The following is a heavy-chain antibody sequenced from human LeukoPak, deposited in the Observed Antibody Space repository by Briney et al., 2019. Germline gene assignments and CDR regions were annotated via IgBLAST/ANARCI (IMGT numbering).Heavy chain of an antibody. D-gene: IGHD3-10*01. CDR3: ARGSSGDAFDI. V-gene: IGHV3-48*03. CDR1: GLTFSTHE. J-gene: IGHJ3*02. CDR2: ISSSGITM. Sequence: GGSLRLSCAASGLTFSTHEMNWVRQAPEKGLEWVSYISSSGITMYYADSVKGRFTISRDNAKKSLYLQMNSLRAEDTAVYYCARGSSGDAFDIWGQGTMVTVSS.